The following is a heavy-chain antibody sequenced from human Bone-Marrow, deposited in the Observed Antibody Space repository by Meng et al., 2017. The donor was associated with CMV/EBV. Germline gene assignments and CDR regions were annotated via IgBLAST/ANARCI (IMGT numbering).Heavy chain of an antibody. D-gene: IGHD6-6*01. CDR2: INPSGGST. V-gene: IGHV1-46*01. CDR3: ARTSIAARRTVSNLLNYYYYGMAV. CDR1: GYTFTSYY. Sequence: ASVKVSCKASGYTFTSYYMHWVRQAPGQGLEWMGIINPSGGSTSYAQKFQGRVTMTRDTSTSTVYMELSSLRSEDTAVYYCARTSIAARRTVSNLLNYYYYGMAVWGQGNTVNFSS. J-gene: IGHJ6*02.